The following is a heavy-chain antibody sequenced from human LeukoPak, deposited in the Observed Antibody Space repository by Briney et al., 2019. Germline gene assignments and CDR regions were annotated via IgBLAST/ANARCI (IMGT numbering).Heavy chain of an antibody. V-gene: IGHV1-8*03. Sequence: AVNVSCKSSLCTFTSYEINWVRQATAQALEWMGWMNQDSVNTEYVQKFQGRVTITADKSASPAYMELSSLRSEDTAVYYCARSYSSSSNPFDYWGQGTLVTVSS. CDR3: ARSYSSSSNPFDY. CDR2: MNQDSVNT. D-gene: IGHD6-13*01. CDR1: LCTFTSYE. J-gene: IGHJ4*02.